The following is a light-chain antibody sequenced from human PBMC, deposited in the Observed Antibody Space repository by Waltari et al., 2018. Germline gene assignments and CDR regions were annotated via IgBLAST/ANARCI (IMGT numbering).Light chain of an antibody. CDR1: NIGSTS. CDR2: YDD. CDR3: QMWDTSSDVGV. Sequence: SYALTQPPSVSMAPGETAKISCGGHNIGSTSVHWYQQRPGQAPVLVMQYDDYRPSGIPERFSGSKSVNTATLTINRVAAGDEADYYCQMWDTSSDVGVFGGGTKLTVL. J-gene: IGLJ3*02. V-gene: IGLV3-21*04.